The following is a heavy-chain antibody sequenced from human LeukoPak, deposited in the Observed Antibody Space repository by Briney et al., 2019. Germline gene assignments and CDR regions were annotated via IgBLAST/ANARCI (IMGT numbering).Heavy chain of an antibody. Sequence: PGGSLRLSCAASGFAFSSYAMSWVRQAPGKGLEWVSAISGSGGSTYYADSVKGRFTISRDNSKNTLYLQMNSLRAEDTAVYYCAKLEIFGVIDPGWDYWGQGTLVTVSS. D-gene: IGHD3-3*01. V-gene: IGHV3-23*01. CDR2: ISGSGGST. CDR1: GFAFSSYA. CDR3: AKLEIFGVIDPGWDY. J-gene: IGHJ4*02.